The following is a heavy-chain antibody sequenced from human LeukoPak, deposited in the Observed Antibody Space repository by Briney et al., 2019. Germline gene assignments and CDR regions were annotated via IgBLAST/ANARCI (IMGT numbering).Heavy chain of an antibody. Sequence: GGSLRLSCAASGFTFSSYAMHWVRQAPGKGLEWVAVISYDGSNKYYADSVKGRFTISRDNSKNTLYLQMNSLRAEDTAVYYCAREGRSGLDFDYWGQGTLVTVSS. CDR1: GFTFSSYA. CDR3: AREGRSGLDFDY. V-gene: IGHV3-30-3*01. D-gene: IGHD3-10*01. CDR2: ISYDGSNK. J-gene: IGHJ4*02.